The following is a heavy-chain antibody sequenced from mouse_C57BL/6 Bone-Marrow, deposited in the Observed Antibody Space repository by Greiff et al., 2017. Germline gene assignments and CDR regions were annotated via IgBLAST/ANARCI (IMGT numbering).Heavy chain of an antibody. CDR1: GYAFTNYL. CDR3: ASVGLGTVVATGYFGV. J-gene: IGHJ1*03. Sequence: VQLQQSGAELVRPGTSVKVSCKASGYAFTNYLIEWVKQRPGQGLEWIGVINPGSGGTNYNEKFKGKATLTADKSSSTACMQLSSLTSEDSGIYFCASVGLGTVVATGYFGVGGTGTTVTVSS. D-gene: IGHD1-1*01. V-gene: IGHV1-54*01. CDR2: INPGSGGT.